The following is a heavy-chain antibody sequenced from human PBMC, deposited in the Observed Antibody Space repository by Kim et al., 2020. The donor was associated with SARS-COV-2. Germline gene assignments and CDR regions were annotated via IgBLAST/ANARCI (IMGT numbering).Heavy chain of an antibody. CDR2: ISWNSGSI. Sequence: GGSLRLSCAASGFTFDDYAMHWVRQAPGKGLEWVSGISWNSGSIGYADSVKGRFTISRDNAKNSLYLQMNSLRAEDTALYYCAKEQELGLKGYFQHWGQGTLVTVSS. J-gene: IGHJ1*01. CDR1: GFTFDDYA. CDR3: AKEQELGLKGYFQH. D-gene: IGHD6-6*01. V-gene: IGHV3-9*01.